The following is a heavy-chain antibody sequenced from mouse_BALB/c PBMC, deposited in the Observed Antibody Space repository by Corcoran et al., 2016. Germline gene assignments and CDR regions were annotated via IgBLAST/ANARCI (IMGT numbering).Heavy chain of an antibody. CDR2: INTYTGEP. J-gene: IGHJ3*01. D-gene: IGHD2-3*01. CDR3: ARFYDGYPWFAY. V-gene: IGHV9-3-1*01. CDR1: GYTFTNYG. Sequence: QIQLVQSGPELKKPGETVKISCKASGYTFTNYGMNWVKQAPGRGFKWMGWINTYTGEPTYTDDFKGRFAFSLETSASTAYLQINNLKNEDTATYFCARFYDGYPWFAYWGQGTLVTVSA.